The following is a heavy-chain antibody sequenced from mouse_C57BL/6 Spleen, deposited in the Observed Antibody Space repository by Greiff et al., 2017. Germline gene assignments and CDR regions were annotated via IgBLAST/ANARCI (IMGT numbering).Heavy chain of an antibody. J-gene: IGHJ4*01. Sequence: VQLQQSGAELVRPGASVKLSCTASGFNIKDYYMHWVKQRPEQGLEWIGRIDPEDGDTEYAPKFQGKATMTADTSSNTAYLQLSSLTSEDTAVYYCTTELLGDYAMDYWGQGTSVTVSS. CDR2: IDPEDGDT. CDR1: GFNIKDYY. D-gene: IGHD1-1*01. V-gene: IGHV14-1*01. CDR3: TTELLGDYAMDY.